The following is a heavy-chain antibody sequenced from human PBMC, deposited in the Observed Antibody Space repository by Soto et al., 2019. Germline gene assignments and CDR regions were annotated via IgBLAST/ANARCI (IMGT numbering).Heavy chain of an antibody. CDR1: GFTFNTFT. V-gene: IGHV3-23*01. Sequence: EVLLLESGGGLVPRGGSLRLSCEASGFTFNTFTMSWVRQAPGRGLEWVSRINKSGGSRYYSDSVRGRFTVSRDNSKNTLFLQNNSLRDEDTAIYYCAKGAEMPTIPFDYWGQGALVTVSS. CDR2: INKSGGSR. J-gene: IGHJ4*02. CDR3: AKGAEMPTIPFDY. D-gene: IGHD1-1*01.